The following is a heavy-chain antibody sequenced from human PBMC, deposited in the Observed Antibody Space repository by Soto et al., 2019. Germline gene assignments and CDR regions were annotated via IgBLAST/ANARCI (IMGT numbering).Heavy chain of an antibody. CDR2: ISYDGSNK. V-gene: IGHV3-30*18. D-gene: IGHD2-2*01. CDR3: AKDAIDIVLVPAAMPGYYYHYYMEV. Sequence: GGSLRLSCAASGFTFSSYGMHWVRQAPGKGLERVAVISYDGSNKYYADSVKGRFTISRDNSKNTLYLQMNSLRAEDTAVYYCAKDAIDIVLVPAAMPGYYYHYYMEVWGKGTTVTVSS. CDR1: GFTFSSYG. J-gene: IGHJ6*03.